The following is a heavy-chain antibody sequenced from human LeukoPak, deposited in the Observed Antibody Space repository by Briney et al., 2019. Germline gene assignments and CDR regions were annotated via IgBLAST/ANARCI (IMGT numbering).Heavy chain of an antibody. CDR1: GCTLSSYT. Sequence: SVKVSCKASGCTLSSYTISWVRQAPGQGLEWMGGIIPMFGTINFAQKFQDRVTLTTDESTTTAYMELSSLRSEDTAVYYCARMEGDWGQGTLVTVSS. J-gene: IGHJ4*02. CDR2: IIPMFGTI. V-gene: IGHV1-69*05. CDR3: ARMEGD. D-gene: IGHD1-1*01.